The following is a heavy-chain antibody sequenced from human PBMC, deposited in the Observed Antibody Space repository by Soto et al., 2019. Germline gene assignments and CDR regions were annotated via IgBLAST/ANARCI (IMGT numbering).Heavy chain of an antibody. J-gene: IGHJ4*02. CDR1: GYTFASYA. V-gene: IGHV1-18*01. CDR2: ISAYNGNT. Sequence: QVQLVQSGAEVKQPGASVKVSCKASGYTFASYAISWMRQAPGQGLEWMGWISAYNGNTNYAQKLQGRVNMTTDTSTSTDYMELRSLRSDDTAVYYCARDPPAPDYWGQGTLVTVSS. CDR3: ARDPPAPDY. D-gene: IGHD2-2*01.